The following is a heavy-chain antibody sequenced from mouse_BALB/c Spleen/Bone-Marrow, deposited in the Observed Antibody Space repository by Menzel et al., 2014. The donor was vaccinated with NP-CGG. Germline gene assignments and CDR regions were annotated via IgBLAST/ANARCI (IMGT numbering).Heavy chain of an antibody. V-gene: IGHV1-9*01. CDR2: ILPGSGSS. CDR1: GYTSSNYW. J-gene: IGHJ4*01. CDR3: ARTADGYYYAMDY. Sequence: QVQLQQSGAELMKPGASVKTSCKATGYTSSNYWIEWIKQRPGHGLEGIGEILPGSGSSNYNEKLKGKATFTADTSSNTAYMQLSSLTSEDSAVYYCARTADGYYYAMDYWGQGTSVTVSS. D-gene: IGHD2-3*01.